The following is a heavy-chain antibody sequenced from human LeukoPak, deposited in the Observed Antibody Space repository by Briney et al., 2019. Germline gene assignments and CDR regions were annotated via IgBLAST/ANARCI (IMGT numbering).Heavy chain of an antibody. CDR3: AKGTRWELRCYFDY. CDR1: GFTFSSYA. V-gene: IGHV3-23*01. J-gene: IGHJ4*02. D-gene: IGHD1-26*01. CDR2: ISGSGGST. Sequence: GGSLRLSCAASGFTFSSYAMSWVRQAPGKGLEWVSAISGSGGSTYYADSVKGRFTISRDNSKSTLYLQMNSLRAEDTAVYYCAKGTRWELRCYFDYWGQGTLVTVSS.